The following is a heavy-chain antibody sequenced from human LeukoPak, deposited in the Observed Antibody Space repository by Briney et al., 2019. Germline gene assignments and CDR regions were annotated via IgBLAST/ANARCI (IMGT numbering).Heavy chain of an antibody. V-gene: IGHV3-23*01. CDR3: ARAEAAGDNRGGYYYFYMDV. J-gene: IGHJ6*03. CDR1: GFTFSAHH. D-gene: IGHD6-25*01. Sequence: GGSLRLSCATSGFTFSAHHMNWVRQAPGKGLEWVSGITASGAITYYADSVKGRFTISRDSSQSTLYLQMNSLRAEDTAVYYCARAEAAGDNRGGYYYFYMDVWGKGTTVTVSS. CDR2: ITASGAIT.